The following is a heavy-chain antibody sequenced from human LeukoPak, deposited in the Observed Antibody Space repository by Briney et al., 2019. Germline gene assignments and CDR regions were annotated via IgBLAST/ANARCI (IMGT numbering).Heavy chain of an antibody. CDR1: GFTFSSYA. V-gene: IGHV3-23*01. J-gene: IGHJ4*02. CDR3: AKGGRDYGDYAPDY. CDR2: ISGSGGST. D-gene: IGHD4-17*01. Sequence: GGSLRLSCAASGFTFSSYAMSWVRQAPGKGLEWVSAISGSGGSTYYADSVKGRFTISRDNSKNTLYLQMDSLRAEDTAVYYCAKGGRDYGDYAPDYWGQGTLVTVSS.